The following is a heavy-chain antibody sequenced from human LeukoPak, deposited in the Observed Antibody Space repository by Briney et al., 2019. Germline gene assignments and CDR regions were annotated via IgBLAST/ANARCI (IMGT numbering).Heavy chain of an antibody. D-gene: IGHD5-18*01. CDR3: AREVKDTAMVRLPFDY. V-gene: IGHV3-48*02. CDR2: ISSSSSTI. J-gene: IGHJ4*02. CDR1: GFTFSSYR. Sequence: QTGGSLRLSCTASGFTFSSYRMIWVRQAPGKGLEGVSYISSSSSTIYYADSLKGRFTISRDNAKNSLYLQMNSLRDEDTAVYYCAREVKDTAMVRLPFDYWGQGTLVTVSS.